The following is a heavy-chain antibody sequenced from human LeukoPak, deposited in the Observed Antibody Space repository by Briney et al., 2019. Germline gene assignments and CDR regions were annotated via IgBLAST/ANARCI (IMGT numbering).Heavy chain of an antibody. CDR2: MNPNSGNT. Sequence: ASVKVSCKASGYTFTSYDINWVRQATGQGLEWMGWMNPNSGNTGYAQKFQGRVTMTRNTSISTAYMELSSLRSEDTAVYYCARKDSSSWPEYFQHWGQGTLVTVSS. V-gene: IGHV1-8*01. CDR1: GYTFTSYD. J-gene: IGHJ1*01. CDR3: ARKDSSSWPEYFQH. D-gene: IGHD6-13*01.